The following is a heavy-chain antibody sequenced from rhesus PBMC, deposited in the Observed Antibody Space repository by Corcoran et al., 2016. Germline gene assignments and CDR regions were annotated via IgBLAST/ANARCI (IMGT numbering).Heavy chain of an antibody. J-gene: IGHJ4*01. V-gene: IGHV4S10*01. Sequence: QVQLQESGPGVVKPSETLSLTCAVSGGSISDSYRWSWIRQPPGKGLEWIGYIYGRSTRHNKHPALKRRVNISKDTSKNQFSWKLSAVTAADTAVYYCARGGGYYVDYWGQGVLVTVSS. CDR3: ARGGGYYVDY. D-gene: IGHD1-44*01. CDR2: IYGRSTRH. CDR1: GGSISDSYR.